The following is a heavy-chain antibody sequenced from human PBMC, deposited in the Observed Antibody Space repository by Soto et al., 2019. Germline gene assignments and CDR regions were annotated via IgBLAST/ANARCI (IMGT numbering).Heavy chain of an antibody. CDR1: GFTFSSYT. Sequence: PGGSLRLSCEASGFTFSSYTMNWVRQAPGKWLEWVSSISSSRSYIYYADSVKGRFTISRDNAKNSLYLQMNSLRAEDTAGYYCARDQVVRGGIMIPWYYYYGMDVWGQGXTVTVYS. CDR2: ISSSRSYI. J-gene: IGHJ6*02. V-gene: IGHV3-21*01. D-gene: IGHD3-10*02. CDR3: ARDQVVRGGIMIPWYYYYGMDV.